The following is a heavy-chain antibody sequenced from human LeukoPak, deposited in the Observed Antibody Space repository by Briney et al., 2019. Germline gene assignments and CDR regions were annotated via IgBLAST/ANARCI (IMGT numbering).Heavy chain of an antibody. CDR2: MNHSGSA. Sequence: KASETLSLTCAVYGGSFSGYYWTWIRQPPGKGLEWIGEMNHSGSANYNPSLKSRVTISVDTSKNQCSLRLSSVTAADTAMYYCARVTLTSANFDYWGQGTLVTVSS. J-gene: IGHJ4*02. V-gene: IGHV4-34*01. CDR3: ARVTLTSANFDY. CDR1: GGSFSGYY.